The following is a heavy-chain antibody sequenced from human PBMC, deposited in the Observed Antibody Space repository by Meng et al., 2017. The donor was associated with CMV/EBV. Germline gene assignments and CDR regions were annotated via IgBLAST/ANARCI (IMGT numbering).Heavy chain of an antibody. V-gene: IGHV4-34*01. D-gene: IGHD2-2*01. CDR3: ARGPAARKSKRYGMDV. CDR1: GGSFSGYY. J-gene: IGHJ6*02. Sequence: GSLRLSCAVYGGSFSGYYWSWIRQPPGKGLEWIGEINHSGSTNYNPSLKSRVTISVDTSKNQFSLKLSSVTAADTAVYYCARGPAARKSKRYGMDVWGQGTTVTVSS. CDR2: INHSGST.